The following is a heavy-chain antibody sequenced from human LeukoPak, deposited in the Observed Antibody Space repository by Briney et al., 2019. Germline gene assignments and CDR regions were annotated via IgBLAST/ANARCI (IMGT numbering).Heavy chain of an antibody. CDR3: ARGLRFLEWTPYYYYYYMDV. Sequence: ASVKVSCKASEYTFTSYDINWVRQATGQGLEWMGWMNPNSGNTGYAQKYQGRVTVTRNTSISTAYMELSSLRSEDAAVYYCARGLRFLEWTPYYYYYYMDVWGKGTTVTVSS. J-gene: IGHJ6*03. D-gene: IGHD3-3*01. CDR2: MNPNSGNT. CDR1: EYTFTSYD. V-gene: IGHV1-8*01.